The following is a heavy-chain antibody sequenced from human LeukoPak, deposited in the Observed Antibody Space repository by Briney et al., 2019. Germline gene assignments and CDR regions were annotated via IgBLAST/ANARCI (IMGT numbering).Heavy chain of an antibody. Sequence: PGGSLRLSCAASGFTFSTYSMNWVRQAPGKGLEWVSYISSSSSTIYYADSVKGRFTISRDNSKNTLYLQMNSLGAEDTAVYYCAKDRKVYGDYAAGYWGQGTLVTVSS. V-gene: IGHV3-48*01. D-gene: IGHD4-17*01. CDR1: GFTFSTYS. CDR2: ISSSSSTI. CDR3: AKDRKVYGDYAAGY. J-gene: IGHJ4*02.